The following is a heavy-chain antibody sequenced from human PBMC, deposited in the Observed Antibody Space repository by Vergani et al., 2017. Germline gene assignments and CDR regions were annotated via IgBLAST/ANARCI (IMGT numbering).Heavy chain of an antibody. CDR1: GYTFTSYY. CDR2: INPSGGNT. Sequence: QVQLVQSGAEVKKPGASVKVSCKASGYTFTSYYMHWVRQAPGQGLEWMGIINPSGGNTSYEQKFQGRVTMTRDTSTSTVYMELSSVRTEDTAVYYCARGRVGAAGVGDYWGQGTLVTVSS. V-gene: IGHV1-46*03. J-gene: IGHJ4*02. CDR3: ARGRVGAAGVGDY. D-gene: IGHD6-13*01.